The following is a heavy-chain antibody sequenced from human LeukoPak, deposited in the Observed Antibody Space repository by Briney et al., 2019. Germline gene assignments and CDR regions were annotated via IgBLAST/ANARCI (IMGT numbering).Heavy chain of an antibody. D-gene: IGHD3-10*01. CDR3: VRDRAPWGGALGGAKGMDV. CDR2: ISYEGSVT. CDR1: GFTFSNYA. V-gene: IGHV3-30*04. Sequence: PGGSLRLSCAASGFTFSNYAFHWVRQPPGKGLEWAAVISYEGSVTYYADSVKGRFTISRDNPKNTLDLQMNSLRVEDTAVYYCVRDRAPWGGALGGAKGMDVWGEGTTVTVSS. J-gene: IGHJ6*04.